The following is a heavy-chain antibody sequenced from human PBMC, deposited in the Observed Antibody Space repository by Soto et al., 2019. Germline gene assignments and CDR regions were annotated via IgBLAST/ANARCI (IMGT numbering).Heavy chain of an antibody. V-gene: IGHV3-9*01. J-gene: IGHJ4*02. Sequence: GGSLRLSCAASGFTFDDYATHWVRQAPGKGLEWVSGISWNSGSIGYADSVKGRFTISRDNTKNSLYLQMNSLRAEDTAVYYCARGGGSSSNRDYWGQGTLVTVSS. CDR2: ISWNSGSI. CDR3: ARGGGSSSNRDY. CDR1: GFTFDDYA. D-gene: IGHD6-6*01.